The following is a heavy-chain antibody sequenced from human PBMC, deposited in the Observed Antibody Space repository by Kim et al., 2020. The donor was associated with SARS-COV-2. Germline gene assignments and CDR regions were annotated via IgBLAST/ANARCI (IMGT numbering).Heavy chain of an antibody. CDR3: AKGRKGVYDAFDI. Sequence: YADSVKGRFTISRDNSKNTLYLQMNSLRAEDTAVYYCAKGRKGVYDAFDIWGQGTMVTVSS. J-gene: IGHJ3*02. V-gene: IGHV3-23*01. D-gene: IGHD6-13*01.